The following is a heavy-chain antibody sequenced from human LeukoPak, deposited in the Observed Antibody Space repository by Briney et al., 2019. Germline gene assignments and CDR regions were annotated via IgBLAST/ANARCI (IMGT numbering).Heavy chain of an antibody. D-gene: IGHD3-22*01. Sequence: ASVKVSCKASGGTFSSYAISWVRQAPGQGLEWMGWIIPIFGTANYAQKFQGRVTITADEPTSTAYMELSSLRSEDTAVYYCARGYSSGYKYYFGYWGQGTLVTVSS. J-gene: IGHJ4*02. CDR3: ARGYSSGYKYYFGY. CDR2: IIPIFGTA. CDR1: GGTFSSYA. V-gene: IGHV1-69*13.